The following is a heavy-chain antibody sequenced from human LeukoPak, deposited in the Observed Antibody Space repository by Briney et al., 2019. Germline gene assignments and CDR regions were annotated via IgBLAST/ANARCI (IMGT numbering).Heavy chain of an antibody. CDR1: GFTFSRYS. CDR2: ISTGSTYI. Sequence: GGSLRLSCAASGFTFSRYSMNWVRQAPGKGLEWVSSISTGSTYIYYADSVKGRFTISRDNAKNSLYLQMNSLRAEDTAVYYCARGDVVVPAAIDYWGQGTLVTVP. CDR3: ARGDVVVPAAIDY. V-gene: IGHV3-21*01. D-gene: IGHD2-2*01. J-gene: IGHJ4*02.